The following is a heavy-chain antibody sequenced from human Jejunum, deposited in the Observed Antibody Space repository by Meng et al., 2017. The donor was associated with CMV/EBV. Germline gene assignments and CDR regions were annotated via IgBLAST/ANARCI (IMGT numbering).Heavy chain of an antibody. V-gene: IGHV4-39*07. Sequence: SSSYYWGWIRRPPGKGLEWIGSIYYSGSTYYNPSLKSRVTISVDTSKNQFSLKLSSVTAADTAVYYCARDNPLGYCSGGSCYLDYWGQGTLVTVSS. J-gene: IGHJ4*02. CDR1: SSSYY. CDR3: ARDNPLGYCSGGSCYLDY. D-gene: IGHD2-15*01. CDR2: IYYSGST.